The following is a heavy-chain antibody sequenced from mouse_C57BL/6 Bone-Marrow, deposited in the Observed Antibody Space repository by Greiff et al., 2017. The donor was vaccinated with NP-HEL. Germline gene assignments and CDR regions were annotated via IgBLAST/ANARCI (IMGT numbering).Heavy chain of an antibody. D-gene: IGHD2-1*01. CDR2: IWRGGST. V-gene: IGHV2-2*01. Sequence: VQRVESGPGLVQPSQSLSITCTVSGFSLTSYGVHWVRQSPGKGLEWLGVIWRGGSTDYNAAFISRLSISKDNSKSQVFFKMNSLQADDTAIYYCARSFYYGNYVGFAYWGQGTLVTVSA. CDR1: GFSLTSYG. J-gene: IGHJ3*01. CDR3: ARSFYYGNYVGFAY.